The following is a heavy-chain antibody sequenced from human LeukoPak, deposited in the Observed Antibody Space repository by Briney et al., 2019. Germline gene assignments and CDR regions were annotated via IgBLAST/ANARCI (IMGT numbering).Heavy chain of an antibody. Sequence: SETLSLTCTVAGGSISSYHWNWIRQPPGKGLEWIGYIYDSGRTDYIPSLKSRVTISVDTSKNQFSLNLVSVTAADTAVYYCARGVLSCTDGVCYFHFDYWGQGTLVTVSS. V-gene: IGHV4-59*08. J-gene: IGHJ4*02. CDR3: ARGVLSCTDGVCYFHFDY. CDR2: IYDSGRT. D-gene: IGHD2-8*01. CDR1: GGSISSYH.